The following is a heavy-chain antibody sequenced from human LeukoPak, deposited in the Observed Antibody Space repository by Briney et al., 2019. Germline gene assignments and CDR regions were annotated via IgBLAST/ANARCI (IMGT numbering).Heavy chain of an antibody. D-gene: IGHD3-22*01. CDR3: ARADYYDSSGYYFNFDY. V-gene: IGHV1-8*03. J-gene: IGHJ4*02. CDR2: MNPNSGNT. Sequence: ASVTVSCKASGYTFTSYDINWVRQATGQGLEWMGWMNPNSGNTGYAQKFQGRVTITRNTSISTAYMELSSLRSEDTAVYYCARADYYDSSGYYFNFDYWGQGTLVTVSS. CDR1: GYTFTSYD.